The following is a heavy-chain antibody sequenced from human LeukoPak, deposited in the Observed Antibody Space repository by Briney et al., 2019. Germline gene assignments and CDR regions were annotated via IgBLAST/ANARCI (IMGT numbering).Heavy chain of an antibody. CDR1: GDSVSSNSAA. J-gene: IGHJ4*02. Sequence: SQTLSLTCAISGDSVSSNSAAWNWIRQSPSRGLEWLGRTYYRSKWYYDYAVSVKSRMTINPDTSKNHFSPQLKSVTPEDTAVYYCARLTPGKTARGFDYWGQGTLVTVSS. V-gene: IGHV6-1*01. CDR3: ARLTPGKTARGFDY. D-gene: IGHD1-14*01. CDR2: TYYRSKWYY.